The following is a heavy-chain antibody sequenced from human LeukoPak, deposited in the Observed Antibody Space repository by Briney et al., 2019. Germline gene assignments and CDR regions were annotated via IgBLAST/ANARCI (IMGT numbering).Heavy chain of an antibody. J-gene: IGHJ4*02. Sequence: ASVKVSCKASGYTFTSYGISWVRQAPGQGLEWMGWISAYNGNTNYAQKLQGRVTMTTDTSTSTAYMELRSLRSDDTAVYYCARGMSRYSSSPENYWGQGTLVTVSS. V-gene: IGHV1-18*01. D-gene: IGHD6-13*01. CDR2: ISAYNGNT. CDR1: GYTFTSYG. CDR3: ARGMSRYSSSPENY.